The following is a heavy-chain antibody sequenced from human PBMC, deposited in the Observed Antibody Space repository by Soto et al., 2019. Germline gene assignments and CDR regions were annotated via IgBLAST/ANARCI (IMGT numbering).Heavy chain of an antibody. V-gene: IGHV3-48*01. CDR3: ARLGPTVGRGKVVAATFDY. J-gene: IGHJ4*02. D-gene: IGHD2-15*01. CDR2: ISSSSSTI. CDR1: GFTFSSYS. Sequence: EVQLVESGGGLVQPGGSLRLSCAASGFTFSSYSMNWVRQAPGKGLEWVSYISSSSSTIYYADSVKGRFTISRDNAKNSLYLQMNSLRAEDTAVYYCARLGPTVGRGKVVAATFDYWGQGTLVTVSS.